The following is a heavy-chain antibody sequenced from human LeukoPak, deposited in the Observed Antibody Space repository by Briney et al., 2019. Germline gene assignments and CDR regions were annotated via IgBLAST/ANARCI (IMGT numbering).Heavy chain of an antibody. V-gene: IGHV4-34*01. CDR2: INHSGKT. CDR1: GGSFSAYF. CDR3: ARGGYFDL. Sequence: SETLSLTCAVYGGSFSAYFWSWIRQPPGKGLEWIGEINHSGKTNYNPSLSRRVTVSVDTSKNQFSLKLRSLTAADTAVYYCARGGYFDLWGRGTLVTVSS. J-gene: IGHJ2*01.